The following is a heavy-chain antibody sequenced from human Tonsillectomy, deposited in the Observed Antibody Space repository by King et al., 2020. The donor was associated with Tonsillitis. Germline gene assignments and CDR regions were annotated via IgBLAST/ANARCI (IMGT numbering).Heavy chain of an antibody. CDR1: GFRFRIYW. CDR2: IKEDGDEE. J-gene: IGHJ4*02. V-gene: IGHV3-7*01. Sequence: VQLVESGGGLVQPGGSLRLSCAASGFRFRIYWMNWVRQAPGKGLEWVAHIKEDGDEEQYVDSVKGRFTISRDNAKDSLYLQMNSLRAEDTAVYYCARVNHGYGSPFDYWGQGTLVTVSS. CDR3: ARVNHGYGSPFDY. D-gene: IGHD5-18*01.